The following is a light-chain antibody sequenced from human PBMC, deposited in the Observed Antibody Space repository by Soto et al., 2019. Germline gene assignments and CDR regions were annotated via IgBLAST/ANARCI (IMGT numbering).Light chain of an antibody. CDR2: GNS. CDR3: QSYDSSLSV. Sequence: QSVLTQPPSVSWAPGQRVTISCTGSSSNIGAGYDVHWYQQLPGTAPKLLIYGNSHRPSGVPDRFSGSKSGTSASLAITGLQAEDEADYYCQSYDSSLSVFGTGTKLTVL. J-gene: IGLJ1*01. V-gene: IGLV1-40*01. CDR1: SSNIGAGYD.